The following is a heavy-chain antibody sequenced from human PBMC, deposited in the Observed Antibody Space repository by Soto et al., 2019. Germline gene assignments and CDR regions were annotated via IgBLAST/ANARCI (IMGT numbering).Heavy chain of an antibody. CDR2: ISWDSGSI. CDR3: AKAFEKIVVVAAIWFDP. V-gene: IGHV3-9*01. J-gene: IGHJ5*02. CDR1: GFTFDDYA. Sequence: PGGSLRLSCAASGFTFDDYAMHWVRQAPGKGLEWVSGISWDSGSIGYADSVKGRFTISRDNAKNSLYLQMNSLRAEDTALYYCAKAFEKIVVVAAIWFDPWGQGTLVTVSS. D-gene: IGHD2-15*01.